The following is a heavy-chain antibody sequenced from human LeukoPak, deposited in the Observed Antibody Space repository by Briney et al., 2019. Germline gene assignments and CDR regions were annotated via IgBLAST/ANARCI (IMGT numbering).Heavy chain of an antibody. D-gene: IGHD5-18*01. Sequence: PGRSLRLSCAASGFTFDDYAMHWVRQAPGKGLEWVSGISWNSGSIGYADSVKGRFTISRDNAKNSLYLQVNSLRAEDTAVYYCARAGGSRWIQLWYYYYYYMDVWGKGTTVTVSS. V-gene: IGHV3-9*01. CDR3: ARAGGSRWIQLWYYYYYYMDV. CDR2: ISWNSGSI. J-gene: IGHJ6*03. CDR1: GFTFDDYA.